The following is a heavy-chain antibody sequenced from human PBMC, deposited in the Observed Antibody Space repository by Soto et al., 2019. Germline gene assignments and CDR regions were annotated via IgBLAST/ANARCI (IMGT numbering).Heavy chain of an antibody. Sequence: QVQLVESGGGVVQPGRSLRLSCAASGFTFSSYGMHWVRQAPGKGLEWAAVIWYDGSNKYYADSVKGRFTISRDNSKNTLYLQMNSLRAEDTAVYYCARDPPGRGYDQDYYFDYWGQGTLVTVSS. CDR2: IWYDGSNK. D-gene: IGHD5-12*01. V-gene: IGHV3-33*01. CDR1: GFTFSSYG. J-gene: IGHJ4*02. CDR3: ARDPPGRGYDQDYYFDY.